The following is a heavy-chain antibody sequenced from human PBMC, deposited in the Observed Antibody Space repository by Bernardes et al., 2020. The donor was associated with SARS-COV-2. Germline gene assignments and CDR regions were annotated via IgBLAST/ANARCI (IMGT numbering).Heavy chain of an antibody. J-gene: IGHJ1*01. CDR2: VYYGEST. D-gene: IGHD6-13*01. V-gene: IGHV4-39*01. Sequence: SETLSLTCSVSGGSISSSDSYWGWIRQTPGKGLEWIGTVYYGESTFYSPSLGSRVTISVDTSKNQFSLKLSSVTAADTGVYFAIYTSGWYWYVQHWGLGTLVTVSS. CDR1: GGSISSSDSY. CDR3: IYTSGWYWYVQH.